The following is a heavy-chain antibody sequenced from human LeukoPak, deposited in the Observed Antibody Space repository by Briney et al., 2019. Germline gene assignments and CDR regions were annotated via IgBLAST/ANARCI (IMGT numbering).Heavy chain of an antibody. CDR3: ARSYWRYADYAHYGMDV. Sequence: NPSETLSLTCAVYGGSFSGYYWSWIRQPPGKGLEWIGEINHSGSTNYNPSLKSRVTISVDTSKNQFSLKLSSVTAADTAVYYCARSYWRYADYAHYGMDVWGQGTRSQSP. CDR2: INHSGST. CDR1: GGSFSGYY. V-gene: IGHV4-34*01. J-gene: IGHJ6*02. D-gene: IGHD4-17*01.